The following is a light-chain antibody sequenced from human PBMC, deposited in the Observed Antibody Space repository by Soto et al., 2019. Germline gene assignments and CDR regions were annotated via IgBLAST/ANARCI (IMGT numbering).Light chain of an antibody. J-gene: IGKJ4*01. CDR1: QDSDKY. CDR3: QQYASLPLT. V-gene: IGKV1-33*01. CDR2: DAS. Sequence: IQMTQSPSSLSASVGDRVTITCQARQDSDKYPSWYQQKPGKAPELLIDDASNLETGLPSSFSRSGSGTEFTFTITSLPPEDIATYFCQQYASLPLTFGGGSKVAIK.